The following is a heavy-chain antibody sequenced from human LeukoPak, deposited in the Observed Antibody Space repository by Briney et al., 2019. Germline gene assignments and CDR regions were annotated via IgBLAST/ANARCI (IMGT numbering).Heavy chain of an antibody. CDR2: ISSSSSYI. CDR1: GFTFSSYS. Sequence: GGSLRLSCAASGFTFSSYSMNWVRQAPGKGLEWVSSISSSSSYIYYADSVKGRFTIPRDNAKNSLYLQMNSLRAEDTAVYYCARGYSSSWSSLAGYWGQGTLVTVSS. J-gene: IGHJ4*02. D-gene: IGHD6-13*01. CDR3: ARGYSSSWSSLAGY. V-gene: IGHV3-21*01.